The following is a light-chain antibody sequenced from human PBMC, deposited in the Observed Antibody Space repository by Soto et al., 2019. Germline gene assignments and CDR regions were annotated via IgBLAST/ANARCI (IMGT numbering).Light chain of an antibody. J-gene: IGLJ1*01. CDR1: SNDVGRYNL. CDR2: EVT. Sequence: QSVLTQPASVSGSPGQSITISCTGTSNDVGRYNLVSWCQQHPGKAPKLINYEVTKRPSGFSNRFSASKSGNTASLTIFGLQAEDEADYYCCSYAGSGTPYVFGTGTKVTVL. CDR3: CSYAGSGTPYV. V-gene: IGLV2-23*02.